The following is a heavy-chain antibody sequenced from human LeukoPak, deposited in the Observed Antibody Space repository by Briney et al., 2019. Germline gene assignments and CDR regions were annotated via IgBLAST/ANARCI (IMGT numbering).Heavy chain of an antibody. V-gene: IGHV4-39*01. J-gene: IGHJ3*02. D-gene: IGHD2-2*01. CDR1: GGSISSSSYY. CDR3: ASYCSSTSCLRRAFDI. CDR2: IYYSGST. Sequence: SETLSLTCTVSGGSISSSSYYWGWIRQPPGEGLEWIGSIYYSGSTYYNPSLKSRVTISVDTSKNQFSLKLSSVTAADTAVYYCASYCSSTSCLRRAFDIWGQGTMVTVSS.